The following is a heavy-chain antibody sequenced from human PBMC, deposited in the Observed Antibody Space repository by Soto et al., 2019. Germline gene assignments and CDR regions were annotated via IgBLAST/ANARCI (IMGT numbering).Heavy chain of an antibody. J-gene: IGHJ6*02. CDR3: ARDQVGMDV. Sequence: PGGSLRLSCAASGFTFSSYNVNWVRQAPGKGLEWVSSIGSSSTYTYYADSLKGRLIISRDNAKNPVYLQINSLRAEDTAVYYCARDQVGMDVWGQGTPVTVSS. CDR2: IGSSSTYT. V-gene: IGHV3-21*01. CDR1: GFTFSSYN.